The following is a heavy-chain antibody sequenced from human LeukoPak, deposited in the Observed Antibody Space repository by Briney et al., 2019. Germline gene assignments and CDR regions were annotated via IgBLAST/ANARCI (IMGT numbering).Heavy chain of an antibody. D-gene: IGHD5-18*01. J-gene: IGHJ6*02. CDR2: IIPILGIA. V-gene: IGHV1-69*04. CDR3: ARDSGYSYGGGYYYGMDV. Sequence: GASVKVSCKASGYTFTSYAISWVRQAPGQGLEWMGRIIPILGIANYAQKFQGRVTITADKSTSTAYMELSSLRSEDTAVYYCARDSGYSYGGGYYYGMDVWGQGTTVTVSS. CDR1: GYTFTSYA.